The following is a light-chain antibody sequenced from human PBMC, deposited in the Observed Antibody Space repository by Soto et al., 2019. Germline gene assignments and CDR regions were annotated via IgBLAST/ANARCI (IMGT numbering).Light chain of an antibody. V-gene: IGKV1-5*01. J-gene: IGKJ5*01. CDR1: QSISSW. CDR3: QQYNSREIT. CDR2: DAS. Sequence: DIPMTQSPSTLSASLGDRVTITCRASQSISSWLAWYQQKPGKAPKLLIYDASSLESGVPSRFSGSGSGTEFTLTISSLQPDDFATYYCQQYNSREITFGQGTRLEIK.